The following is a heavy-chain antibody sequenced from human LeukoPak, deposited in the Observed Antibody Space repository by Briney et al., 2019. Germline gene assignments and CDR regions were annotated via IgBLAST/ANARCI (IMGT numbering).Heavy chain of an antibody. CDR2: ITGSGGTI. Sequence: PGGSLRLSCAASGFTFSYYSMNWVRQAPGKGLEWVSSITGSGGTIFYADSVKGRFTISRDNAKNSLFLQMNSLRAEDTAVYYCVTKGYIDSSGYYYTVNYWGQGTLVTVSS. CDR3: VTKGYIDSSGYYYTVNY. CDR1: GFTFSYYS. D-gene: IGHD3-22*01. V-gene: IGHV3-48*04. J-gene: IGHJ4*02.